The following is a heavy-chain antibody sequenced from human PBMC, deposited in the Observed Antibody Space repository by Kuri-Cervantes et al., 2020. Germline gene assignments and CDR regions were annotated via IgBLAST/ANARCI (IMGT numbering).Heavy chain of an antibody. J-gene: IGHJ4*02. D-gene: IGHD3-22*01. CDR3: ASEYYYDSSGYY. Sequence: SQTLSLTCAVSGGSISRYYWSWIRQPPGKGLEWIGYIYYSGSTNYNPSLKSRVTISVDTSKNQFSLKLSSVTAADTAVYYCASEYYYDSSGYYLGQGTLVTVSS. CDR1: GGSISRYY. V-gene: IGHV4-59*01. CDR2: IYYSGST.